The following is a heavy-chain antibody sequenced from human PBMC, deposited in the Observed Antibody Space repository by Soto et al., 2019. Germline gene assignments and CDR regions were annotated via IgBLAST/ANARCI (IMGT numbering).Heavy chain of an antibody. Sequence: EVQLVASGGGLVQPGGSLRLSCAGSGFTISDHYIDWVRQAPGKGLEWVGRSRDKPQGYSTAYAASVKGRFTTSRDESKNSAYMQMNSLKTEDTAVYYCVRATYFSDSSGYTRCLDYWGQGTPVTVSS. CDR2: SRDKPQGYST. D-gene: IGHD3-22*01. CDR3: VRATYFSDSSGYTRCLDY. V-gene: IGHV3-72*01. CDR1: GFTISDHY. J-gene: IGHJ4*02.